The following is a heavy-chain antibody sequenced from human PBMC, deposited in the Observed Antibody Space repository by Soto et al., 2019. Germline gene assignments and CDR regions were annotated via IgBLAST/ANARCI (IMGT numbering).Heavy chain of an antibody. Sequence: EVQLLESGGGLVQPGGSLTLSCAAFGFTFRSYAMSWVRQAPGKGLEWVSALTDSGGSTYYADSVQGRFTISRDNSKNTLYLRMNSLGAEDTAVYYCAKDYTSTWYPGHGMGVWGQGTTVSVSS. CDR1: GFTFRSYA. J-gene: IGHJ6*02. CDR2: LTDSGGST. D-gene: IGHD6-13*01. V-gene: IGHV3-23*01. CDR3: AKDYTSTWYPGHGMGV.